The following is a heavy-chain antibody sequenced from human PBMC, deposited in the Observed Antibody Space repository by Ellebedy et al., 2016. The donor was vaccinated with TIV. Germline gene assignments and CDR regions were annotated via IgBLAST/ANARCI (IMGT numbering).Heavy chain of an antibody. Sequence: MPSETLSLTCSVSGYSISSGYCWGWIRPSPGKGLEWIGTISHTGSTYYNPSLKSRVTLSADTSKNQFSLNLRTVTAADTAVYYCARTDPWQPIDDWGQGILVSVSS. V-gene: IGHV4-38-2*02. CDR1: GYSISSGYC. CDR3: ARTDPWQPIDD. D-gene: IGHD2-21*02. J-gene: IGHJ4*02. CDR2: ISHTGST.